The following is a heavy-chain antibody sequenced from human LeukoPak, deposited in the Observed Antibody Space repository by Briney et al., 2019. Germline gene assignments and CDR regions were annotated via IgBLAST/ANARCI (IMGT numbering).Heavy chain of an antibody. CDR2: ISGGGGGT. CDR1: GFTFSSYA. J-gene: IGHJ4*02. V-gene: IGHV3-23*01. Sequence: PGGSLRLSCAASGFTFSSYAMSWVRQAPGKGLEWVSAISGGGGGTYYADSVKGRFTISRDNSKNTLYLQMNSLRAEDTAVYYCARSARTRGDQDYWGQGTLVTVSS. D-gene: IGHD3-16*01. CDR3: ARSARTRGDQDY.